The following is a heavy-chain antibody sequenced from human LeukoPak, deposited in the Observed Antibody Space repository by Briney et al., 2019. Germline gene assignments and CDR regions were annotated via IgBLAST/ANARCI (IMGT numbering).Heavy chain of an antibody. V-gene: IGHV4-31*03. CDR3: ARVKNVGETNHYFDY. CDR2: IYYSGST. J-gene: IGHJ4*02. CDR1: GGSISSGGYY. D-gene: IGHD3-10*01. Sequence: SETLSLTCTVSGGSISSGGYYWSWIRQHPGKGLEWIGYIYYSGSTYYNPSLKSRVTISVDTSKNQFSLKLSSVTAADTAVYYCARVKNVGETNHYFDYWGQGTLVTVSS.